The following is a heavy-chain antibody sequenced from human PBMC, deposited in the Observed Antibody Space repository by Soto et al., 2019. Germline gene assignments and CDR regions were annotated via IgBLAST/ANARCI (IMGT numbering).Heavy chain of an antibody. CDR3: ARFWSWVYYDSRGHFDY. CDR1: GGSISSSSYY. CDR2: IYYSGST. Sequence: PSETLSLTCTVSGGSISSSSYYWGWIRQPPGKGLEWIGSIYYSGSTYYNPSLKSRVTISVDTSKNQFSLKLSSVTAADTAVYYCARFWSWVYYDSRGHFDYWGQGTLVTVSS. D-gene: IGHD3-22*01. V-gene: IGHV4-39*01. J-gene: IGHJ4*02.